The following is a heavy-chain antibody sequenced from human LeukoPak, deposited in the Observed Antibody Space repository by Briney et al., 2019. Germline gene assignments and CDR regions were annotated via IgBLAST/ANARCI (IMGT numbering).Heavy chain of an antibody. D-gene: IGHD3-10*01. CDR2: IYSGGST. V-gene: IGHV3-66*01. J-gene: IGHJ1*01. CDR1: GFTVSSNY. Sequence: GALRLSCAASGFTVSSNYMSWVRQAPGKGLEWVSVIYSGGSTYYADSVKGRFTISRGNSKNTLYLQMNSLRAEDTAVYYCARDRLWFGELYGYFQHWGQGTLVTVSS. CDR3: ARDRLWFGELYGYFQH.